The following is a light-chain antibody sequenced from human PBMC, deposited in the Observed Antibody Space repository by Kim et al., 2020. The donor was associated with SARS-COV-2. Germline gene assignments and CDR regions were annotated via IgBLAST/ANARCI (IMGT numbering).Light chain of an antibody. CDR2: DVN. V-gene: IGLV2-14*03. CDR1: SSDIGAYNC. Sequence: GQSITSSCTGTSSDIGAYNCVSWYQQHPDKAPKLMIYDVNRRPSGVSNRFSGSKSGNTASLTISGLQADDEADYYCSSYTSSPTVVFGGGTKVTVL. J-gene: IGLJ2*01. CDR3: SSYTSSPTVV.